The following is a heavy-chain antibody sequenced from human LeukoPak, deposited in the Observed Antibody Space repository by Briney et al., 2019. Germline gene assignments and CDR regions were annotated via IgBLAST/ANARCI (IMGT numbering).Heavy chain of an antibody. J-gene: IGHJ6*02. CDR1: GYTFTDYY. CDR3: ARVRIGQQLDKYYYYAMDV. Sequence: GASVKVSCKASGYTFTDYYMHWVRQAPGQGLEWMGWINPNSGGTNYAQKLQGRVTMTTDTSISTAYMEVSRLRSDDTAVYYCARVRIGQQLDKYYYYAMDVWGQGTTVTVSS. V-gene: IGHV1-2*02. D-gene: IGHD6-13*01. CDR2: INPNSGGT.